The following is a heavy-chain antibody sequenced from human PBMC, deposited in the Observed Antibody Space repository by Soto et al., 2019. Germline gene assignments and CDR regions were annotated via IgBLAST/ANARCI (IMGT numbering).Heavy chain of an antibody. J-gene: IGHJ4*02. V-gene: IGHV3-53*02. CDR2: LYSAGNA. CDR3: ARDKGGGWYYFVS. CDR1: GFTVSDNY. D-gene: IGHD6-19*01. Sequence: EVHLVETGGALIQPGGSLRLSCAASGFTVSDNYMTWVRQAPGKGLEWVSVLYSAGNAYYADSVQGRFTISRDDSKNTLYLQMNRLRAEDTAVYYCARDKGGGWYYFVSWGQGTLVTVSS.